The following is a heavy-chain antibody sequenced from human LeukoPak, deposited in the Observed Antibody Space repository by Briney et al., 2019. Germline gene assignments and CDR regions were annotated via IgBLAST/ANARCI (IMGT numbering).Heavy chain of an antibody. CDR3: ARRSTSSEWFDP. CDR1: GYSYASYW. J-gene: IGHJ5*02. Sequence: GESLKISWKGSGYSYASYWIAWVRQMPGKGLEWMGVIYPGDSDTRYSPSFQGQVTISADKTISTAYLQWSSLKASDTAIYYCARRSTSSEWFDPWGQGTLVTVSS. CDR2: IYPGDSDT. V-gene: IGHV5-51*01. D-gene: IGHD6-6*01.